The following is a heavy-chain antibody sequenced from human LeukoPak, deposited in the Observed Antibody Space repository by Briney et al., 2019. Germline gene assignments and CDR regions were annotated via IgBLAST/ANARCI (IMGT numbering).Heavy chain of an antibody. CDR1: GYTFTSYG. CDR2: ISAYNGNT. D-gene: IGHD6-13*01. V-gene: IGHV1-18*01. Sequence: ASVKVSCKASGYTFTSYGISWVRQAPGQGLERMGWISAYNGNTNYAQKLQGRVTMTTDTSTSTAYMELRSLRSDDTAVYYCARFWEVIGIAAAGTRGGNWFDPWGQGTLVTVSS. CDR3: ARFWEVIGIAAAGTRGGNWFDP. J-gene: IGHJ5*02.